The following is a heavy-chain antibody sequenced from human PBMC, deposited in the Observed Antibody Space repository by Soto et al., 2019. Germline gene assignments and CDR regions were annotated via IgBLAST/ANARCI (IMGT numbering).Heavy chain of an antibody. CDR2: IYYSGST. Sequence: QVQLQESGPGLVKPSETLSLTCTVSGGSISSYYWSWIRQPPGKGLEWIGYIYYSGSTNYNPSLRSRFTISVDTSKNQFSLKLSSVTAADTAVYYCATSDTYYYDSSGYFLVPNAFDIWGQGTMVTVSS. CDR1: GGSISSYY. J-gene: IGHJ3*02. CDR3: ATSDTYYYDSSGYFLVPNAFDI. D-gene: IGHD3-22*01. V-gene: IGHV4-59*01.